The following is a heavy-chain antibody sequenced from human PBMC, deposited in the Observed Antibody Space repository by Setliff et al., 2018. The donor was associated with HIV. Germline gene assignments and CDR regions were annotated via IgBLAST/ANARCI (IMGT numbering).Heavy chain of an antibody. V-gene: IGHV4-34*01. J-gene: IGHJ4*02. CDR1: GASFSDYS. Sequence: SETLSLTCAVYGASFSDYSWSWSRQPPGKGLEWIGEINHSGSTNYNPSLKSRVIMAVDTSKNQFSLKLSSVTAADTAVYYCARTRGYCSGTNCYALRGPDYWGQGTLVTVSS. CDR2: INHSGST. D-gene: IGHD2-2*01. CDR3: ARTRGYCSGTNCYALRGPDY.